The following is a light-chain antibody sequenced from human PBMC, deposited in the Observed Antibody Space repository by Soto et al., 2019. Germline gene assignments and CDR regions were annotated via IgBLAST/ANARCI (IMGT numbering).Light chain of an antibody. J-gene: IGKJ2*01. CDR3: QQYGGVPYT. CDR2: GAS. Sequence: EIVLTQSQGTLSLSPGQRATLSCRASERISRDYLAWYQQRLGQAPRLLIYGASSGATGIPDRFSGSGSVTDFTLTISRLEPEDFAIYYCQQYGGVPYTFGQGTKLEIK. CDR1: ERISRDY. V-gene: IGKV3-20*01.